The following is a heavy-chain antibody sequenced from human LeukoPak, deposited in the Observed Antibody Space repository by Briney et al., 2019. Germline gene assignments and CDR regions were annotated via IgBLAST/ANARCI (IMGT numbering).Heavy chain of an antibody. CDR3: ALGTINKDYYFGMDV. Sequence: LSLTCTVSGGSVSSGSYYWSWIRQPPGKGLEWLSYISNSGSTVFYADSIKGRFTVSRDNAKRSLYLQIESLRDDDTAVYHCALGTINKDYYFGMDVWGQGTTVTVSS. J-gene: IGHJ6*02. D-gene: IGHD2-8*01. CDR1: GGSVSSGSYY. V-gene: IGHV3-11*01. CDR2: ISNSGSTV.